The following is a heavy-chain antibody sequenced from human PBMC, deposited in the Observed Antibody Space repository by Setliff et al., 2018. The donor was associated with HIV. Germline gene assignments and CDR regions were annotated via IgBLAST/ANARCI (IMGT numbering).Heavy chain of an antibody. J-gene: IGHJ4*02. V-gene: IGHV3-23*01. CDR1: GGSFSDNY. CDR2: ISGSGGSP. D-gene: IGHD3-22*01. CDR3: AIDFPASAFYLSSALLTNC. Sequence: ETLSLTCAVYGGSFSDNYWSWIRQSPGKGLEWVSSISGSGGSPYYADSVKGRFTISRDNSKNTLYLQMNSLRVEDTAVYYCAIDFPASAFYLSSALLTNCWGQGTLVTVSS.